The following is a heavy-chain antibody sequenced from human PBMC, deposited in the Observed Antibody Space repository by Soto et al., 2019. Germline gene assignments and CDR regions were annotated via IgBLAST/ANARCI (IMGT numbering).Heavy chain of an antibody. CDR2: ISDSGGST. D-gene: IGHD6-19*01. Sequence: GGSLRLSCAASGFTFSSYVMTWVRQAPGKGLEWVSAISDSGGSTYYADSVKGRFTISRDNSKNTLYLQMNSLRAEDTAVYYCAKVGWPGRDWFDPWGQGTLVTVSS. J-gene: IGHJ5*02. V-gene: IGHV3-23*01. CDR3: AKVGWPGRDWFDP. CDR1: GFTFSSYV.